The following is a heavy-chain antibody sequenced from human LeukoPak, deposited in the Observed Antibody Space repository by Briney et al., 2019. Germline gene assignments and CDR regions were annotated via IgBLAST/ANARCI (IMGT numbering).Heavy chain of an antibody. Sequence: GGSLRLSCAASGFTFSSYAMHWVRQAPGKGLEWVAVISYDGSNKYYAGSVKGRFTISRDNSKNTLYLQMNSLRAEDTAVYYCARGTFLGYCSSTSCSFDYWGQGTLVTVSS. D-gene: IGHD2-2*01. CDR1: GFTFSSYA. CDR3: ARGTFLGYCSSTSCSFDY. J-gene: IGHJ4*02. V-gene: IGHV3-30-3*01. CDR2: ISYDGSNK.